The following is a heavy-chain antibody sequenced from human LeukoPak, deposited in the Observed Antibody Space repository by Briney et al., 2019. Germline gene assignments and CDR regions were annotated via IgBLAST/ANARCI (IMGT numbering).Heavy chain of an antibody. CDR2: IIPIFGTA. V-gene: IGHV1-69*13. CDR3: AREDISGWYVFDY. CDR1: GGTFSSYA. D-gene: IGHD6-19*01. Sequence: GASVKVSCKASGGTFSSYAISWVRQAPGQGLEWMGGIIPIFGTANYAQKLQGRVTITADESTSPAYMELSRLRSGDTAVYYCAREDISGWYVFDYWGQRTLVTVSS. J-gene: IGHJ4*02.